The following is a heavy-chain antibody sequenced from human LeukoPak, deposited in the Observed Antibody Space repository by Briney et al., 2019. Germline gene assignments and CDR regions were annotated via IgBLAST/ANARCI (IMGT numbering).Heavy chain of an antibody. CDR2: ISWDGGST. D-gene: IGHD3-16*01. J-gene: IGHJ4*02. CDR3: AKGRGTGYYFDY. CDR1: GFTFDDYA. V-gene: IGHV3-43D*03. Sequence: GGSLRVSXAASGFTFDDYAMHNVRQAPGEGLEWRSLISWDGGSTYYADSVKGRFTISRDNSKNSLYLQMNSLRAEDTALYYCAKGRGTGYYFDYWGQGTLLTVSS.